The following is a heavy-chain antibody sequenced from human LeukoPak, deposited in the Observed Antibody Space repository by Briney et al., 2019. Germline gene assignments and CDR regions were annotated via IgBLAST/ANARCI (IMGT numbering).Heavy chain of an antibody. CDR3: ARDQNFHGSGGYYGIDC. CDR2: INPNNGGT. Sequence: ASVKVSCKASGYTFTGYYIHWVRQAPGQGLEWIGWINPNNGGTNYAQKFQDRVTMTRDTSISTAYTELSRLTSDDTAVYYCARDQNFHGSGGYYGIDCWGQGTLVTVSS. D-gene: IGHD3-22*01. V-gene: IGHV1-2*02. CDR1: GYTFTGYY. J-gene: IGHJ4*02.